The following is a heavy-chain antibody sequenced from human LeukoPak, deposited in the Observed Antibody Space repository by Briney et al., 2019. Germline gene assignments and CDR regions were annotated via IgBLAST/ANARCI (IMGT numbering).Heavy chain of an antibody. CDR3: ARGVPKTSYYYYYMDV. CDR2: ISGSGFTI. D-gene: IGHD4-11*01. Sequence: GGFLRLSCAVSGFTLSNYSMNWVRQAPGKGLEWISYISGSGFTIHYADSVKGRFTISRDNAKNSLYLQMNSLRAEDTAVYYCARGVPKTSYYYYYMDVWGKGTTVTVSS. J-gene: IGHJ6*03. V-gene: IGHV3-48*01. CDR1: GFTLSNYS.